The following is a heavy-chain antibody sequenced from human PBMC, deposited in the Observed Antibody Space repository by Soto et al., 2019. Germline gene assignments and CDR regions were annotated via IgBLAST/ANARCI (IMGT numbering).Heavy chain of an antibody. CDR3: AKDRSSGPYYYYGMDV. D-gene: IGHD6-19*01. V-gene: IGHV3-30*02. CDR1: GFTFSSYG. J-gene: IGHJ6*02. Sequence: PGGSLRLSCAASGFTFSSYGMHWVRQAPGKGLEWVAVIWYDGSNKYYADSVKGRFTISRDNSKNTLYLQMNSLRAEDTAVYYCAKDRSSGPYYYYGMDVWGQGTTVTVSS. CDR2: IWYDGSNK.